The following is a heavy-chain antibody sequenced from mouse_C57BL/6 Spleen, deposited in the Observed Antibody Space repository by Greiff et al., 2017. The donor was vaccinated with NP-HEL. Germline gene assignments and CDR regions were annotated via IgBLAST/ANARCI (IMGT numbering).Heavy chain of an antibody. J-gene: IGHJ3*01. D-gene: IGHD2-1*01. CDR3: AREDYGNPFAY. CDR2: IYPGDGDT. Sequence: VQLQQSGPELVKPGASVKISCKASGYAFSSSWMNWVKQRPGKGLEWIGRIYPGDGDTNYNGKFKGKATLTADKSSSTAYMQLSSLTSEDSAVYFGAREDYGNPFAYWGQGTLVTVSA. V-gene: IGHV1-82*01. CDR1: GYAFSSSW.